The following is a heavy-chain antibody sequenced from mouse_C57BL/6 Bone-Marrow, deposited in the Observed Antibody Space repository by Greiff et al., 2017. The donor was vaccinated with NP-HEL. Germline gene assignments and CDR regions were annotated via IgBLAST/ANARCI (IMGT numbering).Heavy chain of an antibody. Sequence: QVQLQQSGPELVKPGASVKISCKASGYAFSSSWMNWVKQRPGKGLEWIGRIYPGDGDTNYNGKFKGKATLTADKSSSTAYMQRSSLTSEDSAVYFCARTGTRYFDVWGTGTTVTVSS. CDR1: GYAFSSSW. CDR2: IYPGDGDT. J-gene: IGHJ1*03. D-gene: IGHD4-1*01. CDR3: ARTGTRYFDV. V-gene: IGHV1-82*01.